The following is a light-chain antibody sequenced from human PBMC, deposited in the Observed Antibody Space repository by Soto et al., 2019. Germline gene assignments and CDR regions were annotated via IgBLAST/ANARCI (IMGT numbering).Light chain of an antibody. CDR2: DVS. J-gene: IGLJ1*01. CDR3: SSYTSSSTHV. CDR1: SSDVGAYTF. Sequence: QSALTQPASVSGSPGQSITISCTGTSSDVGAYTFVSWYQQHPDKVPKLMIFDVSRRPSGVSDRFSGSKSGNTASLTISGPQPEDEADYYCSSYTSSSTHVFGSGTKLIVL. V-gene: IGLV2-14*03.